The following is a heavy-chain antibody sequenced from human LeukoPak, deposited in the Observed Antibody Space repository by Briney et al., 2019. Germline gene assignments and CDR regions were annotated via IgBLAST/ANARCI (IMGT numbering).Heavy chain of an antibody. CDR2: ISAYNGNT. CDR1: GYTFTSYG. Sequence: ASVKVSCKASGYTFTSYGISWVRQAPGQGLEWMGWISAYNGNTNYAQKLQGRVTMTTDTSTSTAYMELRSLRSDDTAVYYCARNGPFFEWVLLYYFYYGMDVWGQGTTVTVSS. CDR3: ARNGPFFEWVLLYYFYYGMDV. V-gene: IGHV1-18*01. J-gene: IGHJ6*02. D-gene: IGHD3-3*01.